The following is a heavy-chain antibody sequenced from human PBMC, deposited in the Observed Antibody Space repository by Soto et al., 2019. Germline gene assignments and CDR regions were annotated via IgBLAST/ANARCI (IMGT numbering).Heavy chain of an antibody. CDR1: GYTFTSYG. D-gene: IGHD3-3*01. J-gene: IGHJ4*02. Sequence: GASVKVSCKASGYTFTSYGISWVRQAPGQGLEWMGWISAYNGNTNYAQKLQGRVTMTTDTSTSTAYMELRSLRSDDTAVYYCARQPKLSITIFGVVIPDSYYFDYWGQGTLVTVAS. CDR2: ISAYNGNT. V-gene: IGHV1-18*01. CDR3: ARQPKLSITIFGVVIPDSYYFDY.